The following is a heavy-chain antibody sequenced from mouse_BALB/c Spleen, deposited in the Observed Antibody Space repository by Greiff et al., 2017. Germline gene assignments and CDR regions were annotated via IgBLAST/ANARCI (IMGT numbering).Heavy chain of an antibody. J-gene: IGHJ3*01. CDR1: GFTFSSYG. CDR3: ARHDYDDGAWFAY. CDR2: ISSGGSYT. D-gene: IGHD2-4*01. Sequence: DVMLVESGGDLVKPGGSLKLSCAASGFTFSSYGMSWVRQTPDKRLEWVATISSGGSYTYYPDSVKGRFTISRDNAKNTLYLQMSSLKSEDTAMYYCARHDYDDGAWFAYWGQGTLVTVSA. V-gene: IGHV5-6*02.